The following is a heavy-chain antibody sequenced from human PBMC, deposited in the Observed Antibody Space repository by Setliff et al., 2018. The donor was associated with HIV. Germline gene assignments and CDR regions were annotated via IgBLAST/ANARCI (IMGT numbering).Heavy chain of an antibody. Sequence: SETLSLTCTVSGDSISTTTYYWGWIRQPPGKGLEWIGHIYYSGSTYYNPSLKGRVTISVDTPKNQFSLKLTSVTAADTAVYHCARLSYTWNYFDFWGQGTLVTVSS. J-gene: IGHJ4*02. V-gene: IGHV4-39*01. D-gene: IGHD1-20*01. CDR3: ARLSYTWNYFDF. CDR2: IYYSGST. CDR1: GDSISTTTYY.